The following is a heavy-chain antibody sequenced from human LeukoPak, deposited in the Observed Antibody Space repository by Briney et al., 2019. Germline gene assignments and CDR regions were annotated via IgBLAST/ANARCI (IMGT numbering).Heavy chain of an antibody. D-gene: IGHD4-17*01. CDR1: GGTFSSYA. V-gene: IGHV1-69*13. CDR2: IIPIFGTA. Sequence: SVKVSCKASGGTFSSYAISWVQQAPGQGLEWMGGIIPIFGTANYAQKFQGRVTITADESTSAAYMELSSLRSEDTAVYYCARDRATPYGDYYYGMDVWGQGTTVTVSS. CDR3: ARDRATPYGDYYYGMDV. J-gene: IGHJ6*02.